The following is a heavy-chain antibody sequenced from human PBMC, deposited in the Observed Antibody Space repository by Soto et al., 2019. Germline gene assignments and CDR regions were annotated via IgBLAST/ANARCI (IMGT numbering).Heavy chain of an antibody. V-gene: IGHV3-30-3*01. CDR3: ARGRYFDWLFDAFDI. CDR2: ISYDGSNK. D-gene: IGHD3-9*01. J-gene: IGHJ3*02. Sequence: PGGSLRLSCAASGFTFSSYAMHWVRQAPGKGLEWVAVISYDGSNKYYADSVKGRFTISRDNSKNTLYLQMNSLRAEDTAVYYCARGRYFDWLFDAFDIWGQGTMVTVSS. CDR1: GFTFSSYA.